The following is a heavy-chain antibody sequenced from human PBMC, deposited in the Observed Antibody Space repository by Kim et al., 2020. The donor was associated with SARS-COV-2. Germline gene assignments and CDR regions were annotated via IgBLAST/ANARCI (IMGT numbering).Heavy chain of an antibody. CDR1: GGSISSYY. V-gene: IGHV4-59*01. CDR3: ARGASYFDY. Sequence: SETLSLTCTVSGGSISSYYWSWIRQPPGKGLEWIGYIYYSGSTNYNPSLKSRVTISVDTSKNQFSLKLSSVTAADTAVYYCARGASYFDYWGQGTLVTVSS. J-gene: IGHJ4*02. CDR2: IYYSGST.